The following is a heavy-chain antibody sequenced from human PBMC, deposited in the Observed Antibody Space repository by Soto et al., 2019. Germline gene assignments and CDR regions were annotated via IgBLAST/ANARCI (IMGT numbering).Heavy chain of an antibody. CDR1: GFIFNSYT. D-gene: IGHD6-19*01. CDR2: ISSSSTHT. CDR3: ARPGIALAAHFAY. J-gene: IGHJ4*02. V-gene: IGHV3-21*01. Sequence: GGSLRLSCAASGFIFNSYTMNWVRQAPGKGLEWVSSISSSSTHTYYADSVKGRFTISRDNAKDALYLQMNSLRVEDTAVYYCARPGIALAAHFAYWGQGTLVTVSS.